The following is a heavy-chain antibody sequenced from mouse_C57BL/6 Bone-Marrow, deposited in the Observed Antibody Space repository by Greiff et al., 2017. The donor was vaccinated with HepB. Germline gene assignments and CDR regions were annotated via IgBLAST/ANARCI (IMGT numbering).Heavy chain of an antibody. D-gene: IGHD4-1*01. CDR1: GYSITSGYY. Sequence: EVQRVESGPGLVKPSQSLSLTCSVTGYSITSGYYWNWIRQFPGNKLAWMGYISYDGSNNYNPSLQNRISITRDTSKDQFFLQLNSVTTEDTATYYCAREEGLTGTDFDYWGQGTTLTVSA. CDR3: AREEGLTGTDFDY. CDR2: ISYDGSN. V-gene: IGHV3-6*01. J-gene: IGHJ2*01.